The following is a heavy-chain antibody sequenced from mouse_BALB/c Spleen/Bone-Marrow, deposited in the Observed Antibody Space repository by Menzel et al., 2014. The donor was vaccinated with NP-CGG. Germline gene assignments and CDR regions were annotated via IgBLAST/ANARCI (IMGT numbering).Heavy chain of an antibody. Sequence: EVKLMESGTDLVMPGASVKLSCTASGFNIKDTYMHWVKQRPEQGLDWIGRIDPASGNIRYDPKFQGRAAITADTSSNTAYLQLSSLTSEDTAVYYCASLTGTFDYWGQGTPLTVSS. J-gene: IGHJ2*01. CDR3: ASLTGTFDY. V-gene: IGHV14-3*02. D-gene: IGHD4-1*01. CDR1: GFNIKDTY. CDR2: IDPASGNI.